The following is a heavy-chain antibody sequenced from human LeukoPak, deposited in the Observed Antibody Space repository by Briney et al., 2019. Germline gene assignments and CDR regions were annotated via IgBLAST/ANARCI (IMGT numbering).Heavy chain of an antibody. D-gene: IGHD5-12*01. CDR3: AKDRGYDYLFDY. CDR2: IRYDGTTR. Sequence: GGSLRLSCAASGFTFSSYGMHWVRQAPGKGLGWVAFIRYDGTTRYYADSVKGRFTISRDNSKNTLYLQMNSLRAEDTAVYYCAKDRGYDYLFDYWGQGNLVTVSS. J-gene: IGHJ4*02. V-gene: IGHV3-30*02. CDR1: GFTFSSYG.